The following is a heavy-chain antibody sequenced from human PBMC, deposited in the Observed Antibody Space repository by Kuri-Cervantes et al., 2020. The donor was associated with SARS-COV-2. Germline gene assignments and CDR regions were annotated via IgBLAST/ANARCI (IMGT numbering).Heavy chain of an antibody. V-gene: IGHV4-31*03. D-gene: IGHD2-2*01. CDR2: IYYSGGT. CDR1: GGSISSGGFY. CDR3: ARRPDQIYWYFDL. Sequence: LRLSCTVSGGSISSGGFYWSWIRQHPGKGLEWIAYIYYSGGTYYNPSLKSRVTISVDTSKNQFSLKLSSVTAADTAVYYCARRPDQIYWYFDLWGRGTPVTVSS. J-gene: IGHJ2*01.